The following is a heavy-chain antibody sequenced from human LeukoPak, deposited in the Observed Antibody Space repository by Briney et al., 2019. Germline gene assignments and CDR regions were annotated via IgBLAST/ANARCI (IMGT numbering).Heavy chain of an antibody. Sequence: PSGTLSLTCTVSGGSISSGSYYWSWIRQPAGKGLEWIGRIYTSGSTNYNPSLKSRVTISVDTSKNQFSLKLSSVTAADTAVYYCARDSRIVGATGNFDYWGQGTLVTVSS. V-gene: IGHV4-61*02. CDR1: GGSISSGSYY. D-gene: IGHD1-26*01. CDR3: ARDSRIVGATGNFDY. CDR2: IYTSGST. J-gene: IGHJ4*02.